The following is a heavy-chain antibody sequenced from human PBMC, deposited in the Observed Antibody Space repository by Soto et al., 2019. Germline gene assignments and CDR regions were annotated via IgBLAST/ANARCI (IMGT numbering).Heavy chain of an antibody. CDR3: ARQIYDSDTGPNFQYYFDA. V-gene: IGHV5-10-1*01. D-gene: IGHD3-22*01. J-gene: IGHJ4*02. Sequence: GESLKISCKGSGYSFAGYWITWVRQKPGKGLEWMGRIDPSDSQTYYSPSFRGHVTISVTKSITTVFLQWSSLRASDTAMYYCARQIYDSDTGPNFQYYFDAWGQGTPVTVSS. CDR2: IDPSDSQT. CDR1: GYSFAGYW.